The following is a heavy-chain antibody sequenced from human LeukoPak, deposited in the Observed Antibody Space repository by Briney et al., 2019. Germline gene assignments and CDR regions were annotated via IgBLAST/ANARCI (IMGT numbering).Heavy chain of an antibody. J-gene: IGHJ4*02. D-gene: IGHD3-16*01. CDR1: GGSISSSNFY. V-gene: IGHV4-39*01. CDR3: ARRGDSDY. Sequence: SETLSLTCTVSGGSISSSNFYWGWIRQPPGKWLEWIGTTYYSGSTYYNPSLKSRVTISVDTSKNQFSLRLSSVTAADTAVYYCARRGDSDYWGQGTLVTVSS. CDR2: TYYSGST.